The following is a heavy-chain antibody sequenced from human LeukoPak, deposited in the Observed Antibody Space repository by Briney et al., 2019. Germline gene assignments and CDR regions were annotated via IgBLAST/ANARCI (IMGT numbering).Heavy chain of an antibody. Sequence: SETLSLTCAVYGGSFSGYYWSWIRQPPGKGLEWIGEINHSGSTNYNPSLKSRVTISVDTSKNQFSLKLSSVTAADTAVYYCARLLVYHGSGSPPGAFDIWGQGTMVTVSS. CDR3: ARLLVYHGSGSPPGAFDI. CDR1: GGSFSGYY. D-gene: IGHD3-10*01. J-gene: IGHJ3*02. CDR2: INHSGST. V-gene: IGHV4-34*01.